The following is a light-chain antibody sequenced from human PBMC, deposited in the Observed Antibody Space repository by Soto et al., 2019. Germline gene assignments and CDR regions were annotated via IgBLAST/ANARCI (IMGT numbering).Light chain of an antibody. CDR2: WAS. CDR1: QSVLYSSNNKNY. Sequence: DIVMTQSPDSLAVSLGERATINCKSSQSVLYSSNNKNYLAWYQQKPGQPPKLLIYWASTRESRVPDRFSGSGSGTDFPLTISSLQAEDVPVYYCQQYYSTPITFGPGTKVDIK. J-gene: IGKJ3*01. V-gene: IGKV4-1*01. CDR3: QQYYSTPIT.